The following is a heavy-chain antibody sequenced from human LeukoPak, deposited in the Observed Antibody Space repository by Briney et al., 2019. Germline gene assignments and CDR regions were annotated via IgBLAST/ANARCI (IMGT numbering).Heavy chain of an antibody. Sequence: GGSLRLSCAASGFTFSGSAMHWVRQASGKGLEWVGRIRGKADRYATAYAASVKGRFTIPRDDSKNTAYLQMNSLKTEDTAVYYCTRRVVPGVNFDYWGQGTLVTVSS. CDR1: GFTFSGSA. J-gene: IGHJ4*02. CDR2: IRGKADRYAT. D-gene: IGHD2-8*01. V-gene: IGHV3-73*01. CDR3: TRRVVPGVNFDY.